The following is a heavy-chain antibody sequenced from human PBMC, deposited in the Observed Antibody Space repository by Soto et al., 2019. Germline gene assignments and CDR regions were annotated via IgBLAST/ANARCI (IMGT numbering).Heavy chain of an antibody. CDR2: MNPNSGNT. CDR3: ARARRAVADSYYYYMDV. D-gene: IGHD6-19*01. CDR1: GYTFTSYD. Sequence: QVQLVQSGAEVKKPGASVKVSGKASGYTFTSYDINWVRQATGQGLEWMGWMNPNSGNTGYAQKFQGRVTMTRNTSISTAYMELSSLRSEDTAVYYCARARRAVADSYYYYMDVWGKGTTVTVSS. V-gene: IGHV1-8*01. J-gene: IGHJ6*03.